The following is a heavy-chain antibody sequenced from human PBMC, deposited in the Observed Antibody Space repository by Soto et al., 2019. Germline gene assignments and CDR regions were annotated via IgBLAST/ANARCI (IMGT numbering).Heavy chain of an antibody. J-gene: IGHJ6*03. Sequence: PETLSLTCTVSGGSISSSSYYWGRLRQPPGKGLEWIGSIYYSGSTYYNPSLKSRVTISVDTSKNQFSLKLSSVTAADTAVYYCARVVDHYGDYDSGYCDYMYVCGRGTTVTGSS. V-gene: IGHV4-39*07. CDR3: ARVVDHYGDYDSGYCDYMYV. D-gene: IGHD4-17*01. CDR1: GGSISSSSYY. CDR2: IYYSGST.